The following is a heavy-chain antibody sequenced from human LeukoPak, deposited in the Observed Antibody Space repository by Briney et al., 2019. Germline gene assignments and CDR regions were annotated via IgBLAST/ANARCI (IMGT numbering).Heavy chain of an antibody. CDR3: AKTRGISISGVVPLCDY. Sequence: GGSLRLSCAASGFTFSTSGMTWVRQAPGKGLDWVSIISGSGGTPYYTDSVKGRFSISGDNSKNTLYLQMNSLRAEDTAVYYCAKTRGISISGVVPLCDYWGQGTLVTVSS. CDR1: GFTFSTSG. V-gene: IGHV3-23*01. CDR2: ISGSGGTP. J-gene: IGHJ4*02. D-gene: IGHD3-3*01.